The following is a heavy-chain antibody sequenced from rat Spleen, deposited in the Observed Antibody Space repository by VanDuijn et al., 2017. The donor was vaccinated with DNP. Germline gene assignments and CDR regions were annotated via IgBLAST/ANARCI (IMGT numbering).Heavy chain of an antibody. V-gene: IGHV3-1*01. CDR2: ISYSGST. D-gene: IGHD1-7*01. J-gene: IGHJ2*01. CDR3: ARWTRYFDY. CDR1: GYSITSNY. Sequence: EVQLQESGSGLVKPSQSLSLTCSVTGYSITSNYWGWIRKFPGNKMEYIGHISYSGSTNYNPSLKSRISITRDTSNNHFCLHLNSLTTEDTATYYCARWTRYFDYWGQGVMVTVSS.